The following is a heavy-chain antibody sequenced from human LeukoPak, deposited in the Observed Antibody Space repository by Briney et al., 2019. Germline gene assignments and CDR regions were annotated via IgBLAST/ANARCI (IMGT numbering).Heavy chain of an antibody. J-gene: IGHJ4*02. V-gene: IGHV4-59*12. D-gene: IGHD3-22*01. CDR3: ARGLGGYYYSVDY. Sequence: SETLSLTCTVSGGSIRSYYWSWLRQPPGKGLEWIGYIYYSGSTNYNPSLKSRVTISVDTSKNQFSLKLSSVTAADTAVYYCARGLGGYYYSVDYWGQGTLVTVSS. CDR2: IYYSGST. CDR1: GGSIRSYY.